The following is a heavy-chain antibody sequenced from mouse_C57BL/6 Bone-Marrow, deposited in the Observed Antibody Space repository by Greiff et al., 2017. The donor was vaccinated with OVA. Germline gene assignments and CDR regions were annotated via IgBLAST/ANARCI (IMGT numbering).Heavy chain of an antibody. Sequence: QVQLQQPGAELVMPGASVKLSCKASGYTFTSYWMHWVKQRPGQGLEWIGEIDPSDSYTNYNQKFKGKSTLTVDKSSSTAYMQLSSLTSEYSAVYYCASIGRFAYWGQGTLVTVSA. CDR2: IDPSDSYT. V-gene: IGHV1-69*01. CDR3: ASIGRFAY. CDR1: GYTFTSYW. J-gene: IGHJ3*01.